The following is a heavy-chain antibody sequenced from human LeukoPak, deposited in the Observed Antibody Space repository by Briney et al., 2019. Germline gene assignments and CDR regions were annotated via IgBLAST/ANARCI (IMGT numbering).Heavy chain of an antibody. V-gene: IGHV1-24*01. CDR2: FDPKDGEA. Sequence: ASVKVSCKVSGYTLTELSMHWVRQAPGKGLEWMGGFDPKDGEAIYAQKFQGRVTMTEDTSTDTAYMELSSLRSEDTAVYYCASQGGRRGYSYDSYWGQGTLVTVSS. CDR3: ASQGGRRGYSYDSY. J-gene: IGHJ4*02. D-gene: IGHD5-18*01. CDR1: GYTLTELS.